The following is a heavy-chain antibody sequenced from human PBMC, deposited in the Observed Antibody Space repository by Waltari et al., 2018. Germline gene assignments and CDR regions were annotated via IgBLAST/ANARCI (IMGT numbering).Heavy chain of an antibody. V-gene: IGHV3-23*01. CDR2: ITVGDDT. CDR1: GITFSHYA. J-gene: IGHJ4*02. CDR3: ATPFYNWDDPLHS. Sequence: EVQPLESGGDLVQPGGSLTLSCAASGITFSHYAINWVRLAPGTGLEWVSGITVGDDTYYADSVRGRFTISRDTSKDTVYLQMNGLRADDTALYYCATPFYNWDDPLHSWGQGTLVTVSS. D-gene: IGHD1-20*01.